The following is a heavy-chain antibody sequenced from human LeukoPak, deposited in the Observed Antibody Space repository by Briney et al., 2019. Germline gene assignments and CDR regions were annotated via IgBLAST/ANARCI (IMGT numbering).Heavy chain of an antibody. Sequence: PGGSLRLSCAASGFTFSSYGMHWVRQAPGKGLEWVAVISYDGTNKYYADSVRGQFTISRDNSKNTLYLQMDSLRTEDTAVYYCARVELYASGWYGSIDYWGQGTLVAVSS. CDR1: GFTFSSYG. CDR3: ARVELYASGWYGSIDY. D-gene: IGHD6-19*01. CDR2: ISYDGTNK. J-gene: IGHJ4*02. V-gene: IGHV3-30*03.